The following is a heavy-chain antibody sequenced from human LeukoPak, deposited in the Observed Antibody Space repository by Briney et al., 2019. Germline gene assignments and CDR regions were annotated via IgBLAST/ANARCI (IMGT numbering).Heavy chain of an antibody. CDR2: IRYSGTT. V-gene: IGHV4-59*01. Sequence: SETLSLSCTVSGGSMGDYYWSWLRQPQGKELEWVGYIRYSGTTRYNPSLKSRVTMSVDTSKNQFSLKLTSVTAADTAVYYCARGAGWYSYWGQGILVTVSS. D-gene: IGHD6-19*01. J-gene: IGHJ4*02. CDR3: ARGAGWYSY. CDR1: GGSMGDYY.